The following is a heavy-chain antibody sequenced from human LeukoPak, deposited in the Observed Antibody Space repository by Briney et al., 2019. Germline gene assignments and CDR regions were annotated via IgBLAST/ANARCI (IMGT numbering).Heavy chain of an antibody. CDR2: ILPVSNTA. D-gene: IGHD3-22*01. CDR1: GGSFFNSG. J-gene: IGHJ5*02. CDR3: ARADRYYYDSSGPLGP. V-gene: IGHV1-69*06. Sequence: SLKVSCKASGGSFFNSGVSWVRQAPGQGLEWMGRILPVSNTATNAQNFQCRVTFTADTSTGTAYMELSSLRSEDTAVYYCARADRYYYDSSGPLGPWGQGTLVTVSS.